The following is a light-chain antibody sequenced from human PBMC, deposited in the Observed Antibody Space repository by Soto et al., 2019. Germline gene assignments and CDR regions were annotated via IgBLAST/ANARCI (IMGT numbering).Light chain of an antibody. CDR3: QHRSNWPGT. CDR1: QSVFNY. Sequence: EIVLTQSPATLSLSPGERATLSCRASQSVFNYLAWYQQKPGQAPRLLIYDVSDRATGTPARFTGSGSGTDFTLTISSLEPEDFAVYGCQHRSNWPGTFGQGTKVDIK. V-gene: IGKV3-11*01. CDR2: DVS. J-gene: IGKJ1*01.